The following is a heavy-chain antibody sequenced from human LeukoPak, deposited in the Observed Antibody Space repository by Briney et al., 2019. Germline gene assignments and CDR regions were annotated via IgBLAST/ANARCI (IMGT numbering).Heavy chain of an antibody. Sequence: GGSLRLSCAASGFTFSNYAMSWVRQAPGKGLEWVSGISGSGAGPYYGDSVQGRFTISRDNSKNTLYLQMNSLRAEDTAVYYCAKEKQRDFDYWGQGTLVTVSS. CDR3: AKEKQRDFDY. CDR2: ISGSGAGP. CDR1: GFTFSNYA. J-gene: IGHJ4*02. V-gene: IGHV3-23*01. D-gene: IGHD6-13*01.